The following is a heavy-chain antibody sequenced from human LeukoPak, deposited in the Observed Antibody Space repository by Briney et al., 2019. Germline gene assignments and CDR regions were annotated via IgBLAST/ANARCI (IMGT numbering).Heavy chain of an antibody. Sequence: PSETLSLACSVSGGPISSSAYHWAWTRQPPGKGLEWIGNIYYSGGTYYKPSLKSRITISLDTSKNQFSLRLSSVTAADTAVYYCARQTSLGFDIWGQGTMVTVSS. J-gene: IGHJ3*02. CDR2: IYYSGGT. V-gene: IGHV4-39*01. CDR3: ARQTSLGFDI. CDR1: GGPISSSAYH.